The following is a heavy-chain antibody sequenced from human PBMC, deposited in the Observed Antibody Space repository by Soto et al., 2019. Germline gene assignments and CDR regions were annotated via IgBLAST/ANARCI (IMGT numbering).Heavy chain of an antibody. J-gene: IGHJ6*02. Sequence: PSETLSLTCTVSGGSISSSSYYWGWIRQPPGKGLEWIGSIYYSGSTYYNPSLKSRVTISVDTSKNQFSLKLSSVTAADTAVYYCARGGGCSSTSCYYYYYGMDVWGQGTTVTVSS. D-gene: IGHD2-2*01. CDR3: ARGGGCSSTSCYYYYYGMDV. V-gene: IGHV4-39*01. CDR2: IYYSGST. CDR1: GGSISSSSYY.